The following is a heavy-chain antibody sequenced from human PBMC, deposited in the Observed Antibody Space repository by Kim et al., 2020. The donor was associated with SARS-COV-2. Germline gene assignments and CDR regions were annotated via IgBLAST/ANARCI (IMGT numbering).Heavy chain of an antibody. V-gene: IGHV3-33*01. CDR2: IWYDGSNK. Sequence: GGSLRLSCAASGFTFSSYGMHWVRQAPGKGLEWVAVIWYDGSNKYYADSVKGRFTISRDNSKNTLYLQMNSLRAEDTAVYYCARDLGYSSSWYGGGGFDPWGQGTLVTVSS. CDR1: GFTFSSYG. J-gene: IGHJ5*02. CDR3: ARDLGYSSSWYGGGGFDP. D-gene: IGHD6-13*01.